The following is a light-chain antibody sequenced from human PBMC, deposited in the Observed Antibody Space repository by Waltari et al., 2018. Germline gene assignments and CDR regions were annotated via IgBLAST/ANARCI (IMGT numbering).Light chain of an antibody. CDR3: LQRSLWPWT. CDR1: QTVSPY. Sequence: IVLTQSPATLSLSPGERAPLSCRASQTVSPYLAWFQQKPGQAPRLPIYDASNRAPGIPARFSGSGSGTDFSLTISSLEPEDFAVYYCLQRSLWPWTFGQGTKVAVK. V-gene: IGKV3-11*01. J-gene: IGKJ1*01. CDR2: DAS.